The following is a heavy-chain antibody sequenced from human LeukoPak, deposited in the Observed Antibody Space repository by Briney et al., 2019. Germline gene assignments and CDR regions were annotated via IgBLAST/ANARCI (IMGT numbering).Heavy chain of an antibody. V-gene: IGHV3-30-3*01. CDR3: ARPGLVAFDI. Sequence: GGSLRLSCAASGFTFSSYAMHWVRQAPGKGLEWVAVISYDGSNKYYADSVKGRFTISRDNSKNTLYLQMNSLRAEDTAVYYCARPGLVAFDIWGQGTMVTVSS. D-gene: IGHD2-8*02. J-gene: IGHJ3*02. CDR2: ISYDGSNK. CDR1: GFTFSSYA.